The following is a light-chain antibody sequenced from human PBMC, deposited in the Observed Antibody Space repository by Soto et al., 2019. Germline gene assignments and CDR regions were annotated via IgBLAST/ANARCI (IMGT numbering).Light chain of an antibody. J-gene: IGKJ1*01. CDR3: QQYDIYRT. Sequence: DIQMTQSPSTLSASVGDRVTITCRASQSICDYLAWYQDKPGKAPRLLIYDASNLKSGVPSRFSGSGSGTEFTLTIANLQPDDFATYYCQQYDIYRTFGPGTKVDIK. CDR1: QSICDY. CDR2: DAS. V-gene: IGKV1-5*01.